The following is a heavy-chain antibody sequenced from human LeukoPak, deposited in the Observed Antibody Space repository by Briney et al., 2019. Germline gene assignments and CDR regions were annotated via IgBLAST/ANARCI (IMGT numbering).Heavy chain of an antibody. CDR2: ILPGGSES. CDR3: MSAHRY. Sequence: GGSLRLSSVVSGYSSCSNMMTWVRQAPGKGLEWMAPILPGGSESYRVDSVKGRFTISRDNAKNSLYLKMNSLRAEDTGVYYCMSAHRYWGQGSLVTVSS. CDR1: GYSSCSNM. V-gene: IGHV3-7*01. J-gene: IGHJ4*02.